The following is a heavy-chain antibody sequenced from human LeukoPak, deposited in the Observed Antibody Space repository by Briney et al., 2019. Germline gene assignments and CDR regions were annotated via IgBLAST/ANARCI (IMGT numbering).Heavy chain of an antibody. CDR2: ISYDGSNK. J-gene: IGHJ4*02. Sequence: GGSLRLSGAASGFTFSSYGMHWVRQAPGKGLEWVAVISYDGSNKYYADSVKGRFTISRDNSKNTLYLQMNSLRAEDTCVYYCAKGSDYPDKWGQGTLVTVSP. CDR1: GFTFSSYG. V-gene: IGHV3-30*18. CDR3: AKGSDYPDK.